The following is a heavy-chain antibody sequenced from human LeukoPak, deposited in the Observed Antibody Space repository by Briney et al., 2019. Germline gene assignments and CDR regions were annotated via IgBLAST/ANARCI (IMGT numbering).Heavy chain of an antibody. Sequence: PGGSLRLSCAASGFTFSNAWMSWVRQAPGKGLEWVGRIKSITDGGTTDYAAPVKGRFTVSRDDSKNTLYLQMNSLKTEDTAVYYCTTGGVGPLNNWGQGTLVTVSS. J-gene: IGHJ4*02. CDR1: GFTFSNAW. V-gene: IGHV3-15*01. CDR3: TTGGVGPLNN. CDR2: IKSITDGGTT. D-gene: IGHD3-10*01.